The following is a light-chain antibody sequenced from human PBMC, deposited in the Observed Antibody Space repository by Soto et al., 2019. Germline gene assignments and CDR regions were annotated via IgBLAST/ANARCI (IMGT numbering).Light chain of an antibody. CDR2: AAS. CDR3: LQDYNYPPWT. V-gene: IGKV1-6*01. J-gene: IGKJ1*01. Sequence: AIQMTQSPSFLSASVGDRGTITWRASQGIRNDLGWYQQKPGKAPKLLIYAASSLQSGVPSRFSGSGSGTDFTLTISSRQPEDFATYYCLQDYNYPPWTFGQGTKVEIK. CDR1: QGIRND.